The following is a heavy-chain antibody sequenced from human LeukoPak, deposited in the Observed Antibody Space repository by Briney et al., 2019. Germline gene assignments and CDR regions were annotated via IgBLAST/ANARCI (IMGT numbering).Heavy chain of an antibody. J-gene: IGHJ5*02. CDR3: AKDHSSWNL. D-gene: IGHD6-13*01. CDR2: VSGSGGST. Sequence: PGGSLRLSCAASGFTFSRYAMSWVRQAPGKGREWVSAVSGSGGSTYYADSVKGRITISRDNAKNTLYLQMNSLRAEDTAVYYCAKDHSSWNLWGQGTLVTVSS. CDR1: GFTFSRYA. V-gene: IGHV3-23*01.